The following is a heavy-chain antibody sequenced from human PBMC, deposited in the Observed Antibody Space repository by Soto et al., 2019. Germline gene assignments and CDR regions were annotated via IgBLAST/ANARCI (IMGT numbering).Heavy chain of an antibody. J-gene: IGHJ6*02. Sequence: QVQLVQSGAEVKKPGASVKVSCKASGYSFTDYHIHWVRQAPGQGLEWLGRLNPKSGGTSTAQKFQGGVTMTTDTSISTASMELTRLTSDDTAIYYCARGDSTDCSNGVCSFFYNHDMDVWGQGTTVTVSS. CDR2: LNPKSGGT. CDR3: ARGDSTDCSNGVCSFFYNHDMDV. D-gene: IGHD2-8*01. CDR1: GYSFTDYH. V-gene: IGHV1-2*06.